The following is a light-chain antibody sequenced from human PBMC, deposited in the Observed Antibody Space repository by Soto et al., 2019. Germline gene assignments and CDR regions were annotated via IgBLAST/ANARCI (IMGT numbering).Light chain of an antibody. Sequence: QSALTQPASVSGPPGQSITISCTGTSSDIGGYNFVSWYQQHPGKAPKLMIYGVNDQPSGVSNRFSGSKSGNTASLTISGLQAEDDADYYCSSYTSTRSYVFGNGTKLTVL. V-gene: IGLV2-14*01. J-gene: IGLJ1*01. CDR2: GVN. CDR1: SSDIGGYNF. CDR3: SSYTSTRSYV.